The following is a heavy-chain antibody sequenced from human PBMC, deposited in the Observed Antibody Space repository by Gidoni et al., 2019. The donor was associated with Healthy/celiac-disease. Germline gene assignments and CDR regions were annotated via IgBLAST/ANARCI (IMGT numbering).Heavy chain of an antibody. J-gene: IGHJ6*03. Sequence: QVQLVESGGGVVQPGRSLRPSCAASGFTSSSYAMHGVRQAPGKGLEWVAVRSYDGSNKDYADSVKGRFTISRDNSKNALYLQMNSLRAEDTAVYYCARSEEYYYYYYMDVWGKGTTVTVSS. CDR1: GFTSSSYA. CDR2: RSYDGSNK. V-gene: IGHV3-30*01. CDR3: ARSEEYYYYYYMDV.